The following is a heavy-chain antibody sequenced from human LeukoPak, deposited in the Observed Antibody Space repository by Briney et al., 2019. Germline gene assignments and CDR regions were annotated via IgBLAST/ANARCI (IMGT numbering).Heavy chain of an antibody. CDR3: ARDSSGCSGGSCYGLVGCFDY. Sequence: GGSLRLSCAASGFTFSSYAMHWVRQAPGKGLEWVAVISYDGSNKYYADSVKGRFTISRDNSKNTLYLQMNSLRAEDTAVYYCARDSSGCSGGSCYGLVGCFDYWGQGTLVTVSS. CDR2: ISYDGSNK. D-gene: IGHD2-15*01. CDR1: GFTFSSYA. V-gene: IGHV3-30*04. J-gene: IGHJ4*02.